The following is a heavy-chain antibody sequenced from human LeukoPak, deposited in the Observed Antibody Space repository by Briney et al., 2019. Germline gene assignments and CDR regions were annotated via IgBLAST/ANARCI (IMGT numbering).Heavy chain of an antibody. Sequence: GGSLRLSCAASGFNFGGYSMTWVRQAPGKGLEWVSVMSADSATTFYADSVKGRFTISRDNAKNTVFLQMYYCARKSASGNYPLDYWGQGTLVTVSS. CDR1: GFNFGGYS. CDR2: MSADSATT. CDR3: LDY. V-gene: IGHV3-23*01. J-gene: IGHJ4*02. D-gene: IGHD3-10*01.